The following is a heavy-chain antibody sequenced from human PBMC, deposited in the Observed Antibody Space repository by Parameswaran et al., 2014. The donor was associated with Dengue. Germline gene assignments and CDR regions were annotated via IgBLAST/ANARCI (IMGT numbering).Heavy chain of an antibody. CDR3: ARGVPAAPGGYHYYYYGMDV. Sequence: SWVRQAPRQGLEWMGWISAYNGNTNYAQKLQGRVTMTTDTSTSTAYMELRSLRSDDTAVYYCARGVPAAPGGYHYYYYGMDVWGQGTTVTVSS. CDR2: ISAYNGNT. J-gene: IGHJ6*02. D-gene: IGHD2-2*01. V-gene: IGHV1-18*01.